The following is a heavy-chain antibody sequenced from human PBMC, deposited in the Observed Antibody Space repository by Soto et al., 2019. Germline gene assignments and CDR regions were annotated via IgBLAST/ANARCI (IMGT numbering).Heavy chain of an antibody. J-gene: IGHJ4*02. V-gene: IGHV3-23*01. Sequence: GGSLRLSCAASGFTFSSYAISWVRQAPGKGLEWVSAISGSGGSTYYADSVKGRFIISRDNSKNTLYLQMNSLRAEDTAVYYCAKGYDSRFDYWGQGTLVTVSS. CDR3: AKGYDSRFDY. CDR1: GFTFSSYA. D-gene: IGHD3-22*01. CDR2: ISGSGGST.